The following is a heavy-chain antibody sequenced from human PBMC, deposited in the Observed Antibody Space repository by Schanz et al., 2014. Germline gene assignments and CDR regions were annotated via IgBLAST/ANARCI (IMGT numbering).Heavy chain of an antibody. Sequence: EVQLVESGGGLVQPGGSLRLSCAASGFTFSSYWMNWVRQAPGKGLEWVANIKQDGSEKYYVDSEKGRFTITRDNAKNALYLQMNSLRAGDTAVDYCARDGDNWNDGNKVPFDYWGQGTLVTVSS. CDR2: IKQDGSEK. CDR1: GFTFSSYW. D-gene: IGHD1-20*01. J-gene: IGHJ4*02. CDR3: ARDGDNWNDGNKVPFDY. V-gene: IGHV3-7*01.